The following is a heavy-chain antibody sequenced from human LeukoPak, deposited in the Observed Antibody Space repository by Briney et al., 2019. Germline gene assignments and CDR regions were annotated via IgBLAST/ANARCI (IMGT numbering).Heavy chain of an antibody. D-gene: IGHD5-18*01. CDR1: VFTFSSYS. CDR3: ARARADTAMAPDY. V-gene: IGHV3-21*01. J-gene: IGHJ4*02. CDR2: ISSSSSYI. Sequence: GGSLRLSCAASVFTFSSYSMNWVRQAPGRGLEWVSSISSSSSYIYYADSVKGRFTISRDNAKNSLYLQMNSLRAEDTAVYYCARARADTAMAPDYWGQGTLVTVSS.